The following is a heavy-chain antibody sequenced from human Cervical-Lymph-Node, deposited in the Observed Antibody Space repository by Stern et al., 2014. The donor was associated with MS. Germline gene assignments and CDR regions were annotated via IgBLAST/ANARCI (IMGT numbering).Heavy chain of an antibody. CDR3: ARGVVTNRAAATLHNLFEP. J-gene: IGHJ5*02. Sequence: VQLVESGAEVKKPGSSVNVSCKASGGTFSSSYAITWMRQAPGQGLEWMGRIIPMLGLPNYAQKFQGRVTITADTSTSTAYMELSSLRSEDTAVYYCARGVVTNRAAATLHNLFEPWGQGTLVTVSS. V-gene: IGHV1-69*09. CDR2: IIPMLGLP. D-gene: IGHD2-15*01. CDR1: GGTFSSSYA.